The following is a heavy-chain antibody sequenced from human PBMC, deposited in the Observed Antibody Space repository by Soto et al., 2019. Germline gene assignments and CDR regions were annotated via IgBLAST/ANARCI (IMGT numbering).Heavy chain of an antibody. CDR2: IYPGDSDT. D-gene: IGHD2-15*01. CDR1: GYSFTSYW. Sequence: GESLKISCKGSGYSFTSYWIGWVRQMPGKGLEWMGIIYPGDSDTRYSPSFQGQVTISADKSISTAYLQWSSLKASDTAMYYCARPFCSGGSCYFNFFDYWGQGTLVTVSS. V-gene: IGHV5-51*01. CDR3: ARPFCSGGSCYFNFFDY. J-gene: IGHJ4*02.